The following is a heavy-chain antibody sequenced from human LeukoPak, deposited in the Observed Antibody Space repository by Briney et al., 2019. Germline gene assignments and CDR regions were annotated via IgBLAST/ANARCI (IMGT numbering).Heavy chain of an antibody. CDR1: GYSFTNYW. CDR3: ARYYYDSSAGPFDY. D-gene: IGHD3-22*01. Sequence: GESLKISCKGSGYSFTNYWIGWVRQMPGKGLEWMGIIYPDDSDTRYSPSFQGQATISADKSISTAYLQWSSLKASDTAMYYCARYYYDSSAGPFDYWGQGTLVTVSS. V-gene: IGHV5-51*01. J-gene: IGHJ4*02. CDR2: IYPDDSDT.